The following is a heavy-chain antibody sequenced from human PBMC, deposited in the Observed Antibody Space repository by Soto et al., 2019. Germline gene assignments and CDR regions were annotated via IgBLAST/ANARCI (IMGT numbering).Heavy chain of an antibody. V-gene: IGHV1-18*01. CDR3: AREDPKYYDFWSGYFGYYYYYGMDV. D-gene: IGHD3-3*01. Sequence: EASVKVSCKASGYTFTSYGISWVRQAPGQGLEWMGWISAYNGNTNYAQKLQGRVTMTTDTSTSTAYMELRSLRSDDTAVYYCAREDPKYYDFWSGYFGYYYYYGMDVWGQGTTVTVSS. CDR2: ISAYNGNT. CDR1: GYTFTSYG. J-gene: IGHJ6*02.